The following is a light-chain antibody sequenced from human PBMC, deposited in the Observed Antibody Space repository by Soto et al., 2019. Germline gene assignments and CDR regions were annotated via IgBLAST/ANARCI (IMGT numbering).Light chain of an antibody. Sequence: DIQMTQSPTSLSASVGDRVTITCRASQDIRNFVAWYQQKPGKAPKLLIYAASTLQSEVPSRFSGSGSGTDFPLTINSLQPEDIATYSCQKYSSVPVFGPGTKVEIK. J-gene: IGKJ3*01. CDR3: QKYSSVPV. CDR1: QDIRNF. V-gene: IGKV1-27*01. CDR2: AAS.